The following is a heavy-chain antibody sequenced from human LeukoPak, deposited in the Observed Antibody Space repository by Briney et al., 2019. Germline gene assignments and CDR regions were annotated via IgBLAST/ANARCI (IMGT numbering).Heavy chain of an antibody. D-gene: IGHD6-13*01. V-gene: IGHV3-74*01. CDR2: ISTDGSST. J-gene: IGHJ5*02. Sequence: GGSLRLSCAASGYYFSRYWMHWVRQAPGEGLVWVSRISTDGSSTTYADSVKGRFTISRDNSKNTLYLQMNSLRAEDTAVYYCAKDVRLGISDPWGQGTLVTVSS. CDR1: GYYFSRYW. CDR3: AKDVRLGISDP.